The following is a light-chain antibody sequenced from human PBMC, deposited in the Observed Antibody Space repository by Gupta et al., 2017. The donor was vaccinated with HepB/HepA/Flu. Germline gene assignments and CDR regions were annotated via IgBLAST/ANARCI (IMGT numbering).Light chain of an antibody. V-gene: IGKV1-12*01. CDR2: AAS. Sequence: DIQMTQSPSSGSASVGDRVTITCRASQGIDSWLAWLQQKPGKAPNLLIFAASTLQSGVPSRFSGSGSGTDFTLTITSLQPEDSATYYCQQAKSFPLTFGGGTKVEIK. CDR1: QGIDSW. CDR3: QQAKSFPLT. J-gene: IGKJ4*01.